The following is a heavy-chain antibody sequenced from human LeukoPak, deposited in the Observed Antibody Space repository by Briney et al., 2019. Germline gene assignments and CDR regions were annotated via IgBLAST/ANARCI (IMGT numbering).Heavy chain of an antibody. CDR3: AKGTNWLVNHLFDY. D-gene: IGHD3-9*01. V-gene: IGHV3-30*04. CDR2: ISSDGRYK. J-gene: IGHJ4*02. CDR1: GFTFSGYT. Sequence: PGGSLRLSCAASGFTFSGYTMHWVRQAPGKGLEWVAFISSDGRYKSHADSVKGRCTISRDNSKNTLYLQMNSLRAEDTALYYRAKGTNWLVNHLFDYWGQGTLVTVSS.